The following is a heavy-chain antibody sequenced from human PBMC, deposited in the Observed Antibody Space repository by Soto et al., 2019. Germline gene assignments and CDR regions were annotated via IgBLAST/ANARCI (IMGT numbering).Heavy chain of an antibody. Sequence: PGWSLRLSCAASGFTFTRYSMNWVRQAPGKGLEWVSSISSTTNYIYYGDSMKGRFTISRDNAKNSLYLEMNSLRAEDTAVYYCARVYEDLTSTFDYWGQGTLVTVSS. D-gene: IGHD2-8*01. J-gene: IGHJ4*02. CDR3: ARVYEDLTSTFDY. V-gene: IGHV3-21*06. CDR1: GFTFTRYS. CDR2: ISSTTNYI.